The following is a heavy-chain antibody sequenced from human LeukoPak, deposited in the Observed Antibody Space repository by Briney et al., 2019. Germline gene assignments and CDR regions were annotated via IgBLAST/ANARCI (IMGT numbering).Heavy chain of an antibody. CDR2: INAGNGNT. Sequence: ASVKVSCKASGYTFTSYAMHWVRQAPGQRLEWMGWINAGNGNTKYSQKFQGRVTITRDTSASTAYMELSSLRSEDTAVYYCARVRLRSGSFFDPWGQGTLVTVSS. CDR3: ARVRLRSGSFFDP. J-gene: IGHJ5*02. V-gene: IGHV1-3*01. D-gene: IGHD4-17*01. CDR1: GYTFTSYA.